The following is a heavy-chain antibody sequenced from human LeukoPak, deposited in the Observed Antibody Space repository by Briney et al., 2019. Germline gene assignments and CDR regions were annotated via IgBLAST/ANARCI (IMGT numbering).Heavy chain of an antibody. D-gene: IGHD5-18*01. Sequence: SETLSLTCTVSGGSISSYYWSWIRQPPGKGLEWIGYIYYSGSTNYNPSLKSRVTISVDTSKNQFSLKLSSVTAADTAVYYCARGADTAMVMDYWGRGTLVTVSS. V-gene: IGHV4-59*01. CDR1: GGSISSYY. J-gene: IGHJ4*02. CDR3: ARGADTAMVMDY. CDR2: IYYSGST.